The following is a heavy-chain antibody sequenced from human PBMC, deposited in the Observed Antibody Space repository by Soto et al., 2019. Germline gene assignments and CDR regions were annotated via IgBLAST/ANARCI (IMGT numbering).Heavy chain of an antibody. CDR2: IYHSGST. CDR1: GGYISSGGYS. CDR3: ARDYYGMDV. Sequence: SETLSLTCAVSGGYISSGGYSWSWIRQPPGKGLEWIGYIYHSGSTYYNPSLKSRVTISVDRSKNQFSLKLSSVTAADTAVYYCARDYYGMDVWGQGTTVTVS. V-gene: IGHV4-30-2*01. J-gene: IGHJ6*02.